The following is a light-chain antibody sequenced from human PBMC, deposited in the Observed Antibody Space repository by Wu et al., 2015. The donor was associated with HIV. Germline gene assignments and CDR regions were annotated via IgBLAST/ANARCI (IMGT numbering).Light chain of an antibody. CDR1: QSVSTY. V-gene: IGKV3-11*01. Sequence: EIVLTQSPVTLSLSPGERATLSCRASQSVSTYLAWYQQKPGQAPRLLIYDASNRATGIPVRFSGSGSGPEFTLTISRVETDDIAIYHCQQYGGSSPTFGQGTRLDIK. J-gene: IGKJ5*01. CDR2: DAS. CDR3: QQYGGSSPT.